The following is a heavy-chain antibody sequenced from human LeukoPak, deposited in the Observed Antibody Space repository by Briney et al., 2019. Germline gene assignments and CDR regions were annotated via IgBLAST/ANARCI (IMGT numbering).Heavy chain of an antibody. CDR1: GSSISSLS. J-gene: IGHJ6*03. D-gene: IGHD3-22*01. CDR2: IYACGST. CDR3: ARASRGAYEFDSSGHNFYYYMDV. V-gene: IGHV4-4*07. Sequence: SETLSLTCSVSGSSISSLSWSWIRQSAGKGLEWIGHIYACGSTDYNPSLKSRVSMSVDTSKNQFSLKLRSVNAADTAMYYCARASRGAYEFDSSGHNFYYYMDVWGIGTAVIVSS.